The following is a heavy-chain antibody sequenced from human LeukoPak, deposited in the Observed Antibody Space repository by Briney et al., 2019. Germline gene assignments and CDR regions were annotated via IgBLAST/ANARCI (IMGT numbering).Heavy chain of an antibody. CDR3: ARGAVAGFDY. CDR2: IIPIFGTA. D-gene: IGHD6-19*01. V-gene: IGHV1-69*13. CDR1: GYTFTTYA. J-gene: IGHJ4*02. Sequence: SVKVSCKASGYTFTTYAMNWVRQAPGQGLEWMGGIIPIFGTANYAQKFQGRVTITADESTSTAYMELSSLRSEDTAVYYCARGAVAGFDYWGQGTLVTVSS.